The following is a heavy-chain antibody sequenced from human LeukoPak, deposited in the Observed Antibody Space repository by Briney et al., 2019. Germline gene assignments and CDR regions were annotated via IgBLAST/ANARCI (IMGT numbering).Heavy chain of an antibody. V-gene: IGHV3-21*01. CDR3: ARDSSGWYSDYFDY. CDR1: GFTFSSYS. D-gene: IGHD6-19*01. Sequence: GGSLRLSCAASGFTFSSYSMNWVRQAPGKGLEWVSSISSSSSYIYYADSVKGRFTISRDNAKNSLYLQMNSLRAEDTAVYYCARDSSGWYSDYFDYWGQGTLVTVSS. CDR2: ISSSSSYI. J-gene: IGHJ4*02.